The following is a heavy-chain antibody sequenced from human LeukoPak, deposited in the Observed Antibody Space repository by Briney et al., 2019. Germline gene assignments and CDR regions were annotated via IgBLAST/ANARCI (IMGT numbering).Heavy chain of an antibody. V-gene: IGHV3-30*18. D-gene: IGHD2/OR15-2a*01. CDR1: GFTFSTYG. CDR2: ISYDGSDK. Sequence: GGSLRLSCAASGFTFSTYGMHWVRQAPGKGLELVALISYDGSDKYYADSVKGRFTISRDNSKNTLYLQMNSLRAEDTALYYCAKDTTDTAEYFQHWGQGTLVTVSS. CDR3: AKDTTDTAEYFQH. J-gene: IGHJ1*01.